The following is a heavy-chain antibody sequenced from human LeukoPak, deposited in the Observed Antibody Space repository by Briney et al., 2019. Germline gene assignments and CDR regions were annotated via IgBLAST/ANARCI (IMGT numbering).Heavy chain of an antibody. V-gene: IGHV5-51*01. CDR3: ARQIVATIPNAFDI. CDR1: GYDFTTYW. Sequence: GESLKISCKGSGYDFTTYWIGWVRQMPGKGLEWMGIIYPGDSDTRYSPSFQGQVTISADKSISTAYLQWSSLKASDTAMYYCARQIVATIPNAFDIWGQGTMVTVSS. J-gene: IGHJ3*02. D-gene: IGHD5-12*01. CDR2: IYPGDSDT.